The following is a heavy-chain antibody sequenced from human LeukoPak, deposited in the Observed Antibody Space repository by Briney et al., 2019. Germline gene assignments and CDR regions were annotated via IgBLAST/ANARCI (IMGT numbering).Heavy chain of an antibody. Sequence: PSETLSLTCTVSGGSISSGGYYWSWIRQHPGKGLEWIGYIYYSGSTYYNPSLKSRVTISVDTSKNQFSLKLSSVTAADTAVYYCAKDVRGNQLLPDGFDIWGQGTMVTVSS. J-gene: IGHJ3*02. V-gene: IGHV4-31*03. CDR1: GGSISSGGYY. CDR2: IYYSGST. D-gene: IGHD2-2*01. CDR3: AKDVRGNQLLPDGFDI.